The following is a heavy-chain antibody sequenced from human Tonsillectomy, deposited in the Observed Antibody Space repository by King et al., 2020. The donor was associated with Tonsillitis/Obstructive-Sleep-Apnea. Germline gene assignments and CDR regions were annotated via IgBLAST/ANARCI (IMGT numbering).Heavy chain of an antibody. J-gene: IGHJ6*03. CDR2: INHSGST. V-gene: IGHV4-34*01. D-gene: IGHD2-2*02. CDR3: ARVVVVVPAAISRLYYYYYYMDV. CDR1: GGSFSGYY. Sequence: VQLQQWGAGLLKPSETLSLTCAVYGGSFSGYYWSWIRQPPGKGLEWIGEINHSGSTNYNPSLNSRVTISVDTSKNQFSLKLSSVTAADTAVYYCARVVVVVPAAISRLYYYYYYMDVWGKGTTVTVSS.